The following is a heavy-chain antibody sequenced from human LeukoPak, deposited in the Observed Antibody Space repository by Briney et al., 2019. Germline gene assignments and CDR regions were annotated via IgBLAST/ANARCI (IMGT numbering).Heavy chain of an antibody. D-gene: IGHD2-8*01. V-gene: IGHV1-18*01. J-gene: IGHJ5*02. Sequence: ASVKVSCKASGYTFTSYGISWVRQAPGQGLEWMGWISAYNGNTNYAQKLQGRVTMTTDTSTGTAYMELRSLRSDDTAVYYCAAAYCTNGVCYTGFDPWGQGTLVTVSS. CDR3: AAAYCTNGVCYTGFDP. CDR1: GYTFTSYG. CDR2: ISAYNGNT.